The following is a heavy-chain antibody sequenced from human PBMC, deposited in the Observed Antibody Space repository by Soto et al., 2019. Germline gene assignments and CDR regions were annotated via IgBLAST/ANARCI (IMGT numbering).Heavy chain of an antibody. CDR3: ARGQYCSGGSCYVDL. J-gene: IGHJ4*02. CDR2: ISSSGTYI. CDR1: GFTFSSYS. V-gene: IGHV3-21*01. Sequence: EVQLVESGGGLVKPGGSLRLSCAASGFTFSSYSMNWVRQAPGKGLGWVSFISSSGTYIYYADSVKGRFTISRDNADYSLNLQMNSLRAEDTVMYYCARGQYCSGGSCYVDLWGQGTLVTVSS. D-gene: IGHD2-15*01.